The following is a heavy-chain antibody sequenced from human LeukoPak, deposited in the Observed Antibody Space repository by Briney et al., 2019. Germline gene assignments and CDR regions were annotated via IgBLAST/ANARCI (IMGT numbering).Heavy chain of an antibody. Sequence: ASLKASCKASGYTFTGYYMNWVRQAPGQGLEWLGWINPNSGGTNYAQTFKGRVTMTRDTSISTAYMDLSRLRSDDTAVYYCASHAGYCAVTSCYEYCFDFWGQGTVVTLSS. CDR3: ASHAGYCAVTSCYEYCFDF. CDR1: GYTFTGYY. D-gene: IGHD2-2*01. CDR2: INPNSGGT. J-gene: IGHJ4*02. V-gene: IGHV1-2*02.